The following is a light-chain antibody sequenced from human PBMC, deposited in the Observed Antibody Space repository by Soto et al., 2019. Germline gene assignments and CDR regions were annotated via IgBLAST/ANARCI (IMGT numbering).Light chain of an antibody. J-gene: IGLJ1*01. Sequence: FVLTQPASVSGSPGQSITISCTGTSSDVGGYNYVSWYQQHPGKAPKLMIYDVSNRPSGVSNRFSGSKSGNTASLTISGLQAEDEADYYCSSYTSSSTPLYVFGTGTKVTVL. CDR2: DVS. CDR1: SSDVGGYNY. CDR3: SSYTSSSTPLYV. V-gene: IGLV2-14*01.